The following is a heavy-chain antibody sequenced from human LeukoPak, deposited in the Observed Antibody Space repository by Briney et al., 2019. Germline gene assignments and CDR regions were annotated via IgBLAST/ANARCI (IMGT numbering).Heavy chain of an antibody. CDR1: GGSSSSYY. J-gene: IGHJ4*02. CDR2: IYYSGST. CDR3: ARGDYYGSGSYYSTYFDY. V-gene: IGHV4-30-4*01. Sequence: PSETLSLTCTVSGGSSSSYYWSWIRQPPGRGLEWIGYIYYSGSTYYNPSLKSRVTISVDTSKNQFSLKLSSVTAADTAVYYCARGDYYGSGSYYSTYFDYWGQGTLVTVSS. D-gene: IGHD3-10*01.